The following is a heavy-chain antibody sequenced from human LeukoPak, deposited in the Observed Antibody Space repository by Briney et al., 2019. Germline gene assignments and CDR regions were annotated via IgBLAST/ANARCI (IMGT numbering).Heavy chain of an antibody. D-gene: IGHD3-16*01. CDR3: AQPPWGTLPFDS. CDR1: GFTFRINW. Sequence: GGSLRLSCVASGFTFRINWMSWVRQAPGKGLEWVANINEDGTERHYVDSVKGRFTISRDNAKDSLYLQMNSLRPEDTAVYYCAQPPWGTLPFDSWGQGTLVTVSS. V-gene: IGHV3-7*02. J-gene: IGHJ4*02. CDR2: INEDGTER.